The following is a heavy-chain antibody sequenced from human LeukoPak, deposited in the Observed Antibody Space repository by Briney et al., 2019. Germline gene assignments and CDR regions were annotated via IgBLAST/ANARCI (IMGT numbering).Heavy chain of an antibody. CDR1: GGSINIYY. D-gene: IGHD1-26*01. Sequence: PSETLSLTCTVSGGSINIYYWSWIRQPAGKGLEWIGRIYTNGSTNYNPSLKSRVTTSLDTYKNQISLKLSSVTAAHTAVYFCARVNAGGSYYDAFVIWGQKTKLTLSS. CDR2: IYTNGST. J-gene: IGHJ3*02. CDR3: ARVNAGGSYYDAFVI. V-gene: IGHV4-4*07.